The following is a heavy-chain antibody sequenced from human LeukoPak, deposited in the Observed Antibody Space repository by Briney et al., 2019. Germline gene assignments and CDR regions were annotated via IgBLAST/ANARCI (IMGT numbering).Heavy chain of an antibody. V-gene: IGHV4-59*12. CDR3: ASTQIVVVVAATPLVYNWFDP. Sequence: SETLSLTCTVSGGSINSYYWSWIRQPPGKGLEWIAYIYYSGSTNYNPSLKSRVTISVDTSKNQFSLKLSSVTAADTAVYYCASTQIVVVVAATPLVYNWFDPWGQGTLVTVSS. CDR2: IYYSGST. CDR1: GGSINSYY. D-gene: IGHD2-15*01. J-gene: IGHJ5*02.